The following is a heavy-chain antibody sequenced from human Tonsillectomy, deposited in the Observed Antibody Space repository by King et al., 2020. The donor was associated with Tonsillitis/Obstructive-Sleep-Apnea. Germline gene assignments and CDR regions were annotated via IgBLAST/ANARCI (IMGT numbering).Heavy chain of an antibody. J-gene: IGHJ6*03. D-gene: IGHD3-10*01. Sequence: VQLVESGGGLIQPGGSLRLSCAASGFTVSSNYMSCVRQAPGKGLEWVSVIYSGGSTYYADSVKGRFTISRDNAKNTLYLQMNSLRAEDTAVYYCARDQDYGSGSYFHYYYYMDVWGKGTTVTVSS. CDR1: GFTVSSNY. CDR3: ARDQDYGSGSYFHYYYYMDV. V-gene: IGHV3-53*01. CDR2: IYSGGST.